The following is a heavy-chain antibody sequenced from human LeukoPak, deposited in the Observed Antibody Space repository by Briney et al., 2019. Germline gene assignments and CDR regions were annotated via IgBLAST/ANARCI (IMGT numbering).Heavy chain of an antibody. CDR2: INPSGGST. D-gene: IGHD3-22*01. Sequence: ASVKVSCKASGYTFTSYYMHWVRQAPGQGLEWMGIINPSGGSTSYAQKFQGRVTMTRDTSTSTVYMELSSLRSEDTAVYYCARGRVTMIVPNWFDPWGQGTLVTVSS. V-gene: IGHV1-46*01. CDR3: ARGRVTMIVPNWFDP. J-gene: IGHJ5*02. CDR1: GYTFTSYY.